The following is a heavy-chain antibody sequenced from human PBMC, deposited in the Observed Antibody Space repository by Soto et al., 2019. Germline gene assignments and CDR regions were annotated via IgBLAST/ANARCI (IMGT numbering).Heavy chain of an antibody. CDR1: GGTLSSYA. CDR2: IIPILGIA. Sequence: GASVKVSCKASGGTLSSYAISWVRQAPGQGLEWMGRIIPILGIANYAQKFQGRVTITADKSTSTAYMELSSLRSEDTAVYHCARAVGTMVRGVTPFGFDPWGQGTLVTVS. D-gene: IGHD3-10*01. J-gene: IGHJ5*02. CDR3: ARAVGTMVRGVTPFGFDP. V-gene: IGHV1-69*04.